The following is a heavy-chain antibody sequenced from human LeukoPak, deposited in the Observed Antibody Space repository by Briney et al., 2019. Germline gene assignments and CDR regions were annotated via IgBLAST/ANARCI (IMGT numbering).Heavy chain of an antibody. J-gene: IGHJ5*02. CDR3: ARGIGELFGQNWFDP. CDR1: GFTVSSNY. CDR2: IYSGGST. D-gene: IGHD3-10*01. V-gene: IGHV3-66*01. Sequence: PGGSLRLSCAASGFTVSSNYMSWVRQAPGKGLEWVSVIYSGGSTYYADSVKGRFTISRDNSKNTLYLQMNSLRAEDTAVYYCARGIGELFGQNWFDPWGQGTLVTVSS.